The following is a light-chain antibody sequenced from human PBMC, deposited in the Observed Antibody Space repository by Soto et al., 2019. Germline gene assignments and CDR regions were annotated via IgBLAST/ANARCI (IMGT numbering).Light chain of an antibody. Sequence: DVQMTQSPSTLSASVGDRCTITCRASQTINDWLAWYQQKPGKAPKLLIPDASNLESGVPSRFGGSGSGTEFTLTISSLQPDDFATYYCQQYNTYQWTFGQGTKVDIK. CDR2: DAS. CDR3: QQYNTYQWT. CDR1: QTINDW. J-gene: IGKJ1*01. V-gene: IGKV1-5*01.